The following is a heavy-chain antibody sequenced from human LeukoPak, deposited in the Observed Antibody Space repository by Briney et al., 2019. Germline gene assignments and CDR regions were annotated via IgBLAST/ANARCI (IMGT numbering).Heavy chain of an antibody. CDR2: IYPGDFDT. Sequence: GESLKISCKGSGYSFTSHWIGWVRQMPGKGLEWMGIIYPGDFDTRYSPSFQGQVTISADKSISTAYLQWSSLKASDTTMYYCARVSTPSAYDPFDFWGQGTLVTVSS. CDR3: ARVSTPSAYDPFDF. J-gene: IGHJ4*02. CDR1: GYSFTSHW. V-gene: IGHV5-51*01. D-gene: IGHD5-12*01.